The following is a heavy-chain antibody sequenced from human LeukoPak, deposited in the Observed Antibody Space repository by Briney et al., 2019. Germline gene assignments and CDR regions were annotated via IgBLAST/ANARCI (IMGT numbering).Heavy chain of an antibody. CDR3: ARTLYAGYEPFDC. J-gene: IGHJ4*02. CDR1: GFSFSTYA. D-gene: IGHD5-12*01. Sequence: GRSLRLSCAASGFSFSTYAMHWVRQAPGKGLEWVAIISYDGSNNYYADSVKGRLTISRDNSKNTLYLQMNTLRAEDTAVYYCARTLYAGYEPFDCWGQGTLVTVSS. CDR2: ISYDGSNN. V-gene: IGHV3-30*01.